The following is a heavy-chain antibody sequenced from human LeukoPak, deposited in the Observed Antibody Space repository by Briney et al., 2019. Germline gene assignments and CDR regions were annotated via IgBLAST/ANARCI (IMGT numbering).Heavy chain of an antibody. CDR2: IIPIFGTA. CDR3: ARAYLGRNTPFDY. J-gene: IGHJ4*02. D-gene: IGHD1/OR15-1a*01. V-gene: IGHV1-69*05. Sequence: GASVKVSCTASGGTFSSYAISWVRQAPGQGLEWMGRIIPIFGTANYAQKFQGRVTITTDESTSTAYMELSSLRSEDTAVYYCARAYLGRNTPFDYWGQGTLVTVSS. CDR1: GGTFSSYA.